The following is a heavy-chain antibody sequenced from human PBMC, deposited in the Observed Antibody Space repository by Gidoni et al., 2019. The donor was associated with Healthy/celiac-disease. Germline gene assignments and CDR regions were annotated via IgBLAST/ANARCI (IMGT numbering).Heavy chain of an antibody. CDR3: ATSGGYCSGGSCDDAFDI. CDR2: ISWDGGST. CDR1: GFTFDDYT. D-gene: IGHD2-15*01. J-gene: IGHJ3*02. Sequence: EVQLVESGGVVVQPGGSLRLSCAASGFTFDDYTMHWVRQAPGKGLEWVSLISWDGGSTYYADSVKGRFTISRDNSKNSLYLQMNSLRTEDTALYYCATSGGYCSGGSCDDAFDIWGQGTMVTVSS. V-gene: IGHV3-43*01.